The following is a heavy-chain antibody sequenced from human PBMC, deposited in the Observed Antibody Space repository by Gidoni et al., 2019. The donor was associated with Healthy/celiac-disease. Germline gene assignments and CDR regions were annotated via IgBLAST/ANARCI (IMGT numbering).Heavy chain of an antibody. CDR1: GGSFSGYY. CDR2: INHSGST. V-gene: IGHV4-34*01. CDR3: ARALGAAAGIIY. D-gene: IGHD6-13*01. Sequence: QVQLQQWGAGLLKPSETLSLTCAVYGGSFSGYYWSWIRQPPGKGLEWIGEINHSGSTNYNPSLKSRVTISVDTSKNQFSLKLSSVTAADTAVYYCARALGAAAGIIYWGQGTLVTVSS. J-gene: IGHJ4*02.